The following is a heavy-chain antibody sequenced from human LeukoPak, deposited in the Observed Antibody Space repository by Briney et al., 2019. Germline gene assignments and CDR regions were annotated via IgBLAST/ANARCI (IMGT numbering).Heavy chain of an antibody. V-gene: IGHV3-21*01. J-gene: IGHJ4*02. CDR2: ISGSGSSI. D-gene: IGHD3-3*01. CDR3: AREHRHYDFWSGYYSPNYFDY. CDR1: GLTFSSSW. Sequence: GGSLRLSCAVSGLTFSSSWMDWVRQAPGKGLEWVSAISGSGSSIYYADSVKGRFTISRDNAKNSLYLQMNSLRAEDTAVYYCAREHRHYDFWSGYYSPNYFDYWGQGTLVTVSS.